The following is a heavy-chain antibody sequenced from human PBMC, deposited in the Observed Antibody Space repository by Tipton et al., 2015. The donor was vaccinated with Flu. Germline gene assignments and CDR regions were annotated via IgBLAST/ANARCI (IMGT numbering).Heavy chain of an antibody. V-gene: IGHV4-30-4*01. CDR3: ARSITRDAFDI. CDR1: GGSISSGDYY. CDR2: IYYSGST. Sequence: LRLSCTVSGGSISSGDYYWSWIRQPPGKGLEWIGYIYYSGSTYYNPSLKSRVTISVDTSKNQFSLKLSSVTAADTAVYYCARSITRDAFDIWGQGTMVTLSS. J-gene: IGHJ3*02. D-gene: IGHD2-2*01.